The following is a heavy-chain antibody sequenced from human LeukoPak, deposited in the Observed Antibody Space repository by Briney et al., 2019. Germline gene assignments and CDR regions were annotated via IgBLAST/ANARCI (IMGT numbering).Heavy chain of an antibody. CDR3: ARLGWGCSSTSCSNY. Sequence: SETLSLTCAVYGGXFSGYYCSWIRQPPGKGLEWIGEINHSGSTNYNPSLKSRVTISVDTSKNQFSLKLSSVTAADTAVYYCARLGWGCSSTSCSNYWGQGTLVTVSS. CDR1: GGXFSGYY. CDR2: INHSGST. D-gene: IGHD2-2*01. J-gene: IGHJ4*02. V-gene: IGHV4-34*01.